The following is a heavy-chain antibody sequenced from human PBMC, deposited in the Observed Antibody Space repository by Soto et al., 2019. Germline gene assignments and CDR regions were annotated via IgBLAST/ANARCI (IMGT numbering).Heavy chain of an antibody. J-gene: IGHJ6*02. CDR2: ISYDGSNK. V-gene: IGHV3-30-3*01. CDR3: ARDHIFDYYYGMDV. Sequence: GGSLRLSCAASGFTFSSYAMHWVRQAPGKGLEWVAVISYDGSNKYYADSVKGRFTISRDNSKNTLYLQMNSLRAEDTAVYYCARDHIFDYYYGMDVWGQGTTVTVSS. CDR1: GFTFSSYA. D-gene: IGHD2-21*01.